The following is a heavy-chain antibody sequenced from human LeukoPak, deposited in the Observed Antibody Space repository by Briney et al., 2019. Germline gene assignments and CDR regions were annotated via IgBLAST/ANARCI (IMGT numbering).Heavy chain of an antibody. CDR3: ARWPHDRIAVAY. J-gene: IGHJ4*02. D-gene: IGHD6-19*01. CDR2: IYPRDGST. CDR1: GYTFASNY. Sequence: ASVKVSCKASGYTFASNYIHWVRQAPGQGLEWMGMIYPRDGSTSYAQKLQGRVTMTTDTSTSTAYMELRSLRSDDTAVYYCARWPHDRIAVAYWGQGTLVTVSS. V-gene: IGHV1-46*01.